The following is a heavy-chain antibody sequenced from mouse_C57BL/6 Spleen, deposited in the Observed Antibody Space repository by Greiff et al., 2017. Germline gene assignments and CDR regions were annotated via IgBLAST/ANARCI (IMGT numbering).Heavy chain of an antibody. D-gene: IGHD1-1*01. CDR1: GFTFSDYG. CDR3: ARRDYYGSSYAMDY. Sequence: DVMLVESGGGLVKPGGSLKLSCAASGFTFSDYGMHWVRQAPEKGLEWVAYISSGSSTIYYADTVKGRFTISRDNAKNTLFLQMTSLKSEDTAMYYWARRDYYGSSYAMDYWGQGTSVTVSS. CDR2: ISSGSSTI. J-gene: IGHJ4*01. V-gene: IGHV5-17*01.